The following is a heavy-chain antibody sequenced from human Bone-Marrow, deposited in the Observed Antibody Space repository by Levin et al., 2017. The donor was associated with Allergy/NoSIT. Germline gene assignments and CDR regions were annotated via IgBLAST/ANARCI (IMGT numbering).Heavy chain of an antibody. V-gene: IGHV3-21*06. Sequence: GESLKISCRGSGFDFNTHDMNWVRQAPGQGLEWVSSISGNSHYVYYADSVKGPFSISRDNAKNSMFLHMNSLRVEETAVYYCARSQARSGWSYYYYGMDDWGRGTTLTVSS. CDR1: GFDFNTHD. CDR2: ISGNSHYV. D-gene: IGHD6-19*01. J-gene: IGHJ6*02. CDR3: ARSQARSGWSYYYYGMDD.